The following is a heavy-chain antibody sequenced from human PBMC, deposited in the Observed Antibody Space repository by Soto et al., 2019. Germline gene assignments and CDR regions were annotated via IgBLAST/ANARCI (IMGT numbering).Heavy chain of an antibody. CDR1: GASVDSAGYF. CDR3: ARGTGLSYTYGIDD. Sequence: SETLSLTCTVSGASVDSAGYFWTWIRQRPGKGLEWIGHINYSGSTDHTPSLRSRLMVSIDTSKNQFSLKLNSVTAADTAIYYRARGTGLSYTYGIDDWGQGTLVTAPQ. CDR2: INYSGST. V-gene: IGHV4-31*03. J-gene: IGHJ1*01. D-gene: IGHD5-18*01.